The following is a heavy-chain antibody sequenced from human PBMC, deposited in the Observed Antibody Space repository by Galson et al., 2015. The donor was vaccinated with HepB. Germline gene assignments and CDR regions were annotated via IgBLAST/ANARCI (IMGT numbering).Heavy chain of an antibody. Sequence: QSGAEVKKPGESLKISCKGSGYSFTSYWIGWVRQMPGKGLEWMGIIYPGDSDTRYSPSFQGQVTISADKSISTAYLQWSSLEASDTAMYYCARPPDSSPSGRDAFDIWGQGTMVTVSS. CDR3: ARPPDSSPSGRDAFDI. J-gene: IGHJ3*02. V-gene: IGHV5-51*01. D-gene: IGHD3-22*01. CDR1: GYSFTSYW. CDR2: IYPGDSDT.